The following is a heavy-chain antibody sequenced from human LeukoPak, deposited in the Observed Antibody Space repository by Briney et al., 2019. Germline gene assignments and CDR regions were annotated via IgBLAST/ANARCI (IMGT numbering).Heavy chain of an antibody. Sequence: SQTLSLTCAISGDSVSSNSAAWTWIRQSPSRGLEWLGRTYCRSKWFNDYAVSVKSRITINPDTSKNQFSLQLNSVTPEDTAVYYCARGRRSYYGMDVWGQGTTVTVSS. J-gene: IGHJ6*02. CDR1: GDSVSSNSAA. CDR2: TYCRSKWFN. CDR3: ARGRRSYYGMDV. V-gene: IGHV6-1*01.